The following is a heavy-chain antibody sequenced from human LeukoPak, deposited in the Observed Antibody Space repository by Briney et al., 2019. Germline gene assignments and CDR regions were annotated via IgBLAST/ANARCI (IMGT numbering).Heavy chain of an antibody. V-gene: IGHV3-21*01. J-gene: IGHJ4*02. CDR3: ARDTNSAGAYFDY. Sequence: GGSLRLSCAASGFTFSSYSMNWVRQAPGKGLEWVSSISSSSSSYIYYADSVKGRFTISRDNAENSLYLQMNSLRAEDTAVYYCARDTNSAGAYFDYWGQGTLVTVSS. CDR1: GFTFSSYS. D-gene: IGHD2-21*01. CDR2: ISSSSSSYI.